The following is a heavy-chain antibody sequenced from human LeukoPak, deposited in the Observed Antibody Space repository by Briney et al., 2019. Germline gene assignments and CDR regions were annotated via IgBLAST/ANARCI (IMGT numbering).Heavy chain of an antibody. V-gene: IGHV4-30-4*01. Sequence: ASETLSLTCTVSGGSNSSGDYYWSWIRQPPGKXXXXIGYIYYSGSTYYNPSLKSRVTISVDTSKNQFSLKLSSVTAADTAVYYCARGLSYYYGSGSYPQIDYWGQGTLVTVSS. J-gene: IGHJ4*02. CDR2: IYYSGST. CDR3: ARGLSYYYGSGSYPQIDY. CDR1: GGSNSSGDYY. D-gene: IGHD3-10*01.